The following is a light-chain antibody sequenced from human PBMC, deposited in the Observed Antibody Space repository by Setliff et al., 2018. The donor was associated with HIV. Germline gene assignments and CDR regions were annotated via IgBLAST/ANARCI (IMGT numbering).Light chain of an antibody. V-gene: IGLV2-14*01. Sequence: QSVLTQPASVSGSPGQSITISCTGTSSDVGGYNYVSWYQQHPGKAPKLMIYDVSKRPSGVSNRFSGSKSGNTASLTISGLQAEDEVDYYCSSYTSSSTYGFGTGTKVTVL. CDR1: SSDVGGYNY. CDR2: DVS. J-gene: IGLJ1*01. CDR3: SSYTSSSTYG.